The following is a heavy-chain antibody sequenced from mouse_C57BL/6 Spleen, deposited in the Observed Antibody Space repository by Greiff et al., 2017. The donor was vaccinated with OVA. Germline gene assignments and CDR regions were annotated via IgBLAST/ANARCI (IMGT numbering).Heavy chain of an antibody. V-gene: IGHV5-4*01. CDR3: ARESGSRSYYFDD. CDR1: GFTFSSYA. J-gene: IGHJ2*01. Sequence: EVKLVESGGGLVKPGGSLKLSCAASGFTFSSYAMSWVRQTPEKRLEWVATISDGGSYTYYPDNVKGRFTISRDNAKNNLYLQMSHLKSEDTAMYDCARESGSRSYYFDDWGQGTTLTVSS. D-gene: IGHD3-1*01. CDR2: ISDGGSYT.